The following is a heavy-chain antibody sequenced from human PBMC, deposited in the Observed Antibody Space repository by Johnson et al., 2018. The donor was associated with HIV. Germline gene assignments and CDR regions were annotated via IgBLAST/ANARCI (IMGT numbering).Heavy chain of an antibody. J-gene: IGHJ3*02. D-gene: IGHD1-26*01. CDR3: AKGRWEATTYDDAFDI. V-gene: IGHV3-30*14. CDR2: ISYDGSNK. CDR1: GFTFSSYA. Sequence: QVQLVESGGGVVQPGRSLRLSCAASGFTFSSYAMHWVRQAPGKGLEWVAIISYDGSNKYYADSVKGRFTISRDNSKNILYLQMNSLRAEDTAVYYCAKGRWEATTYDDAFDIWGQGTMVTVSS.